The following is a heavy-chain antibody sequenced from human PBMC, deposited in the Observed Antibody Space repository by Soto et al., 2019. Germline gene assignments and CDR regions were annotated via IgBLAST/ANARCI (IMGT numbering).Heavy chain of an antibody. CDR3: ARDPNAYCSGGSCSHNWFDP. D-gene: IGHD2-15*01. J-gene: IGHJ5*02. V-gene: IGHV4-61*01. Sequence: SETLSLTCTVSGGSFSSGSYYWSWIRQPPGKGLEWIGYIYYSGSTNYNPSLKSRVTISVDTSKNQFSLKLSSVTAADTAVYYCARDPNAYCSGGSCSHNWFDPWGQGTLVTV. CDR2: IYYSGST. CDR1: GGSFSSGSYY.